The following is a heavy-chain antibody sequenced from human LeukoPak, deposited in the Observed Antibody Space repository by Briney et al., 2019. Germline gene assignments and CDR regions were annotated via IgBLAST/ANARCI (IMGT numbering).Heavy chain of an antibody. Sequence: GGSLRLSCAGSGLTFSNYEMNWVRQAPGKGLEWVSSISGSGSRIYYADSVKGRFTISRDNAKNSLYLQMNNLRADDTAVYYCAKDQGRGGFGLDCWGQGTLVTVSS. CDR3: AKDQGRGGFGLDC. CDR1: GLTFSNYE. J-gene: IGHJ4*02. V-gene: IGHV3-48*03. D-gene: IGHD3-16*01. CDR2: ISGSGSRI.